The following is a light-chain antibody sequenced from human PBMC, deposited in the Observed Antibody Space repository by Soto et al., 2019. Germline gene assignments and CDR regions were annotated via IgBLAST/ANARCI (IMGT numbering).Light chain of an antibody. J-gene: IGLJ2*01. CDR1: HIDCGCYNY. CDR2: EGN. V-gene: IGLV2-8*01. CDR3: RPYSGSNNVV. Sequence: QSVLTQPPSASGSPGQSVTISCTGAHIDCGCYNYVSWYPQHPGKAPTLMIFEGNKGPSGVPERFSGSKFGNTASLTVSVLQAEDEAYDYGRPYSGSNNVVFGGGTMLTVL.